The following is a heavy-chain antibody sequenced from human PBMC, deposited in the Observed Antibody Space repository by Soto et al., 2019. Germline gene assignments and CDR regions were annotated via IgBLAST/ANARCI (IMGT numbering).Heavy chain of an antibody. CDR1: GGSISSSSYY. Sequence: SETLSLTCTVSGGSISSSSYYWGWIRQPPGKGLEWIGSIYYSGSTYYNPSLKSRVTISVDTSKNQFSLKLRSVTAADTAVYYCARTLRTIFGVVILYGMDVWGQGTTVTVSS. J-gene: IGHJ6*02. CDR2: IYYSGST. V-gene: IGHV4-39*01. CDR3: ARTLRTIFGVVILYGMDV. D-gene: IGHD3-3*01.